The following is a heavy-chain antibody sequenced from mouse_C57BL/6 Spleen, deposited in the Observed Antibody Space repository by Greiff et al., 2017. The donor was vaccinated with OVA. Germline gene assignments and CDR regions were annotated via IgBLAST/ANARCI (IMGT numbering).Heavy chain of an antibody. D-gene: IGHD3-2*02. V-gene: IGHV5-4*03. CDR1: GFTFSSYA. CDR3: ARGEGSDSSGYIDD. J-gene: IGHJ2*01. CDR2: ISAGGSYT. Sequence: EVKLVEPGGGLVKPGGSLKLSCAASGFTFSSYAMPWVRQTPEKRLEWVATISAGGSYTYYPDKVKGRFTITRDNANNNPYLQMSHLKSEDTGMYYGARGEGSDSSGYIDDWGQGTTLTVSS.